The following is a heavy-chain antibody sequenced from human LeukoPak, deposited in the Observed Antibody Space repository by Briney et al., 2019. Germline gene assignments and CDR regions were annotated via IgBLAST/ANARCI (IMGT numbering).Heavy chain of an antibody. J-gene: IGHJ5*02. V-gene: IGHV4-34*01. CDR3: ARGLTGSHWFDP. D-gene: IGHD1-26*01. Sequence: PSETLSLTCAVYGGSFSGYYWSWIRQPPGKGLEWIGEINHSGSTNYNPSLKSRVTISVDTSKNQFSLHLNSVTPEDTAVYYCARGLTGSHWFDPWGQGTLVTVSS. CDR1: GGSFSGYY. CDR2: INHSGST.